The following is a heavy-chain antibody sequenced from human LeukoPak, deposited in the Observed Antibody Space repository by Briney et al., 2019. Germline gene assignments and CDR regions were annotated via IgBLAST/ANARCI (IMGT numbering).Heavy chain of an antibody. D-gene: IGHD3-16*01. CDR2: ISGSGGST. J-gene: IGHJ4*02. CDR1: GFTFSSYA. Sequence: GGSLRLPRAASGFTFSSYAMSWVRQAPGKGLEWVSAISGSGGSTYYADSVKGRFTISRDNSKSTLYLQMNSLKAEDTAVYYCASNWAYDYVVQSYWGQGTLVTVSS. V-gene: IGHV3-23*01. CDR3: ASNWAYDYVVQSY.